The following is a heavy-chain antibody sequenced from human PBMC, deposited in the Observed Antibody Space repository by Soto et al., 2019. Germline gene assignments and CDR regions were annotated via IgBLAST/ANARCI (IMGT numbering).Heavy chain of an antibody. J-gene: IGHJ3*02. D-gene: IGHD3-3*01. CDR3: ARVEEILEWLGAFDI. CDR1: GFTFDDYG. V-gene: IGHV3-20*01. CDR2: INWNGGST. Sequence: EVQLVASGGGVVRPGGSLRLSCGASGFTFDDYGMSWVRQAPGKGMEWGSGINWNGGSTGYANSVKGRFNSSRDKAKNTLNLQTNSLRAEDTALYHCARVEEILEWLGAFDIWGQGTMVTVSS.